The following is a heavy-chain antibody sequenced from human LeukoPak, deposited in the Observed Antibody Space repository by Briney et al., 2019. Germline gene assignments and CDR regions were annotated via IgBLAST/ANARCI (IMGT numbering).Heavy chain of an antibody. CDR2: INHSGST. J-gene: IGHJ4*02. CDR1: GFTFSSYW. CDR3: ARGMLLDY. Sequence: GSLRLSCAASGFTFSSYWMSWVRQPPGKGLEWIGEINHSGSTNYNPSLKSRVTISVDTSKNQFSLKLSSVTAADTAVYYCARGMLLDYWGQGTLVTVSS. D-gene: IGHD2-8*01. V-gene: IGHV4-34*01.